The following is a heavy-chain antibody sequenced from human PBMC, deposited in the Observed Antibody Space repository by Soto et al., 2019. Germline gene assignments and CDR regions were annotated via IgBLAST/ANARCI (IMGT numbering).Heavy chain of an antibody. J-gene: IGHJ5*01. CDR2: IYWNDDK. V-gene: IGHV2-5*01. Sequence: SGPTLVNPTQTLTLTCTFSGFSLSTSGVGVGWIRQPPGKALEWLALIYWNDDKRYSPSLKSRLTITKDTSQNQVVLTMTNMEPVDTATYYCAHLRFLEWLLYRNWFDSSGQGTLVTVSS. CDR1: GFSLSTSGVG. D-gene: IGHD3-3*01. CDR3: AHLRFLEWLLYRNWFDS.